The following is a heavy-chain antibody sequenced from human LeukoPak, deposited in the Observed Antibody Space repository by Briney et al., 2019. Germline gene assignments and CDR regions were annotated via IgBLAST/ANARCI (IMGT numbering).Heavy chain of an antibody. J-gene: IGHJ5*02. CDR3: ARHFITSISMIRKVPNWFDP. V-gene: IGHV4-61*08. CDR1: GGSVSSGGYY. Sequence: SETLSLTCTVSGGSVSSGGYYWSWIRQPPGKGLEWIGYIYYTGTTNYNPSLKSRVSISIDTSNNQFSLKLSSVTAADAAIYYCARHFITSISMIRKVPNWFDPWGQGTLVTVSS. D-gene: IGHD3-10*01. CDR2: IYYTGTT.